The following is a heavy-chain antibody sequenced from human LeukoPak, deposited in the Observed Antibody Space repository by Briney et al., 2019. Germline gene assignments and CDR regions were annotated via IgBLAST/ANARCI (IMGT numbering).Heavy chain of an antibody. V-gene: IGHV4-59*11. CDR2: IYYSGST. CDR1: GGSISSHY. CDR3: ARARWRWLQSGYFDY. D-gene: IGHD5-24*01. J-gene: IGHJ4*02. Sequence: SETLSLTCTVSGGSISSHYWSWIRQPPGKGLEWIGYIYYSGSTNYNPSLKSRVTISVDASKNQFSLKLSSVTAADTAVYYCARARWRWLQSGYFDYWGQGTLVTVSS.